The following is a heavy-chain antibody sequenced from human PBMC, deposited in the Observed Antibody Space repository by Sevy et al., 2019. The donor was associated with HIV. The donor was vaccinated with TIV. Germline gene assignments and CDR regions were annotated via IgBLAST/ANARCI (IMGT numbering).Heavy chain of an antibody. J-gene: IGHJ6*02. CDR2: ISYYGDNK. D-gene: IGHD3-22*01. CDR3: ARDLDYYDSSGQRNYYGMDV. V-gene: IGHV3-30-3*01. Sequence: GGSLRLSCAASGFSFINYAMHWVRQAPGKGLEWVAVISYYGDNKYYADFVKGRFTISRDNSKNTLYLQMNSLRVEDTAVYYSARDLDYYDSSGQRNYYGMDVWGQGTTVNVSS. CDR1: GFSFINYA.